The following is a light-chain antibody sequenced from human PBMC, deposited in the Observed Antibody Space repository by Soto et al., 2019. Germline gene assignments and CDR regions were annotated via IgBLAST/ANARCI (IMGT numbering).Light chain of an antibody. Sequence: VLTQSPRALSLYTGERATLSFRASQTVRNNYLAWYQQKPGQAPSVLMYGVSSRATGVPVRFSGSGSGTDFTLIISRLEPEDFAVYYCQQLSSYPLTFGGGTKVDIK. V-gene: IGKV3-20*01. CDR1: QTVRNNY. J-gene: IGKJ4*01. CDR2: GVS. CDR3: QQLSSYPLT.